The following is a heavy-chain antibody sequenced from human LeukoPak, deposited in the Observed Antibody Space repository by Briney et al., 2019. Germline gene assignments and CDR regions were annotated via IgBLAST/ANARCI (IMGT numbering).Heavy chain of an antibody. CDR3: AKEVQVERRKDGFDI. J-gene: IGHJ3*02. V-gene: IGHV3-30*18. D-gene: IGHD1-1*01. Sequence: LTGGSLRLSCAASGFTFSSYGMHWVRQAPGKGLEWVAVISYDGSNKYYADSVKGRFTISRDNSKNTLYLQMNSLRAEDTAVYYCAKEVQVERRKDGFDIWGQGTMVTVSS. CDR2: ISYDGSNK. CDR1: GFTFSSYG.